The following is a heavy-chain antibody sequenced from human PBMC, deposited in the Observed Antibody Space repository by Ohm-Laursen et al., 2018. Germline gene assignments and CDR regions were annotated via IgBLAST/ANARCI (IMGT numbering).Heavy chain of an antibody. V-gene: IGHV3-9*01. Sequence: SLRLSCAASGFTFDDYGMHWVRQAPGKGLEWVSGISWNSDNVYYADSVKGRLTISRGNAKNSLYLQMNSLRPDDTALYYCTRKRPGYFDYWGQGTLVTVSS. J-gene: IGHJ4*02. CDR3: TRKRPGYFDY. CDR1: GFTFDDYG. D-gene: IGHD1-14*01. CDR2: ISWNSDNV.